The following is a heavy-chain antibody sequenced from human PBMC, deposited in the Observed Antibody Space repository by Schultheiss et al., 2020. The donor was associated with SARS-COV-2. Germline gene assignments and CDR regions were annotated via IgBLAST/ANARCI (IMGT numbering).Heavy chain of an antibody. CDR2: IYPGDSDT. D-gene: IGHD3-10*01. CDR1: GYSFDTYW. V-gene: IGHV5-51*01. J-gene: IGHJ6*02. Sequence: GGSLRLSCKGSGYSFDTYWIGWVRQMPGKGLEWMGIIYPGDSDTRYSPSFQGQVTISADKSISTAYLQWSSLKASDTAMYYCARLARGVIIYGMDVWGQGTTVTVSS. CDR3: ARLARGVIIYGMDV.